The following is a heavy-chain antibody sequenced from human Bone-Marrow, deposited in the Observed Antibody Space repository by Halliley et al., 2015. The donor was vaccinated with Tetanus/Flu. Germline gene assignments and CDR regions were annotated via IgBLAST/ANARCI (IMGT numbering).Heavy chain of an antibody. J-gene: IGHJ4*02. D-gene: IGHD2-15*01. V-gene: IGHV4-59*01. Sequence: WIGDVSYSGNTNYNLSPKSRVSISTDTSNNQLSLKLIAVTAADTAAYFCAREDCSAGSCTLDIWSQGTLVTVSS. CDR3: AREDCSAGSCTLDI. CDR2: VSYSGNT.